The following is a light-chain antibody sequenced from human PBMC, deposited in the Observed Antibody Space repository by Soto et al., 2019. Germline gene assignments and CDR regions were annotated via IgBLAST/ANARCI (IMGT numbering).Light chain of an antibody. CDR1: QSVLYSSNNKNY. Sequence: DIVMTQSPDSLAVSLGERATMNCKSSQSVLYSSNNKNYLAWYQQKPGQPPKLLIYWASTRESGVPDRFSGSGAGTDLTLTISSLQAEDVAVYYCQQYYRIPFTFGPGTKGDIK. V-gene: IGKV4-1*01. J-gene: IGKJ3*01. CDR2: WAS. CDR3: QQYYRIPFT.